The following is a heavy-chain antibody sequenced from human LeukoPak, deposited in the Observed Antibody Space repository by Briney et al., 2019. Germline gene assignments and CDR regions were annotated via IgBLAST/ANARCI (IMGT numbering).Heavy chain of an antibody. CDR2: VSSSGGNT. CDR3: AKAHDDYYFDY. CDR1: GFTFTNYA. J-gene: IGHJ4*02. Sequence: GGSLRLSCAASGFTFTNYAMTWVRQSPGKGLEWVSAVSSSGGNTYYAESVGGRFTISRDNSKNTVSLHMNSLRAEDTAVYYCAKAHDDYYFDYWGRGTRVTVSS. D-gene: IGHD4-17*01. V-gene: IGHV3-23*01.